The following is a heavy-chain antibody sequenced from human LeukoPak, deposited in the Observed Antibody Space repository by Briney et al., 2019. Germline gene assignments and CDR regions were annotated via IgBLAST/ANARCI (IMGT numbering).Heavy chain of an antibody. CDR1: GFTFDDYG. V-gene: IGHV3-20*01. CDR2: INWNGGST. Sequence: GSLRLSCAASGFTFDDYGMSWVRQAPGKGLEWVSGINWNGGSTGYADSVKGRFTISRDNAKNSLYLQTNSLRAEDTALYHCARVRAGSGDFDFDYWGQGTLVTVSS. J-gene: IGHJ4*02. D-gene: IGHD4-17*01. CDR3: ARVRAGSGDFDFDY.